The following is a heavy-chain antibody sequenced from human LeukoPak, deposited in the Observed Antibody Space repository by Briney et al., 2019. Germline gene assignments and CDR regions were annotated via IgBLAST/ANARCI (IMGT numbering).Heavy chain of an antibody. Sequence: GGSLRLSCAASGFTFSSYWMSWVRQAPGKGLEWVANIKQDGSEKYYADSVKGRFTISSDNAKNSLYLQMNSLRAEDTAVYYCARPYYDNSGYYSGYFDYWGQGTLVTVSS. CDR2: IKQDGSEK. CDR3: ARPYYDNSGYYSGYFDY. J-gene: IGHJ4*02. CDR1: GFTFSSYW. V-gene: IGHV3-7*01. D-gene: IGHD3-22*01.